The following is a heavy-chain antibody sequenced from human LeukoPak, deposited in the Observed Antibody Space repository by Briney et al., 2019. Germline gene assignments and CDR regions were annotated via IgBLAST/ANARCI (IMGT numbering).Heavy chain of an antibody. CDR3: ARDAVGPSGNVIDY. CDR2: ISHSGST. V-gene: IGHV4-34*01. Sequence: SETLSLTCAVYGGSLSDYHWRWIRQPPGKGLEWIGEISHSGSTNYNPSLKSRLTVSLDTPKNQFSLRLSSVTAADTAVYYSARDAVGPSGNVIDYWGQGTLVTVSS. CDR1: GGSLSDYH. D-gene: IGHD3/OR15-3a*01. J-gene: IGHJ4*02.